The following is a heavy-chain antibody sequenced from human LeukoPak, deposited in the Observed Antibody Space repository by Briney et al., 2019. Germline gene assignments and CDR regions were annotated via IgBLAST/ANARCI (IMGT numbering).Heavy chain of an antibody. CDR3: ARGKPHSSGWYDYYYYMDV. D-gene: IGHD6-19*01. CDR1: GYIFTSYA. CDR2: INTNTGNP. V-gene: IGHV7-4-1*02. J-gene: IGHJ6*03. Sequence: ASVKVSCKASGYIFTSYAMNWVRQAPGQGLEWMGWINTNTGNPTYAQGFTGRFVFSLDTSVSTAYLQISSLKAEDTAVYYCARGKPHSSGWYDYYYYMDVWGKGTTVTVSS.